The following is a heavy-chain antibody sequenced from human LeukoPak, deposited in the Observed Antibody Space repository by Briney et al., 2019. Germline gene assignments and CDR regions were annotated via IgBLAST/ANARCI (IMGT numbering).Heavy chain of an antibody. CDR1: GGSFSAYY. D-gene: IGHD6-19*01. Sequence: SETLSLTCAVYGGSFSAYYWSWIRQPPGKGLEWIGEINHSGSTNYNPSLKSRVTISVDTSKNHFSLKLSSVTAADTAVYYCAILGIAVAGRAFGIWGQGTMVTVSS. CDR3: AILGIAVAGRAFGI. V-gene: IGHV4-34*01. J-gene: IGHJ3*02. CDR2: INHSGST.